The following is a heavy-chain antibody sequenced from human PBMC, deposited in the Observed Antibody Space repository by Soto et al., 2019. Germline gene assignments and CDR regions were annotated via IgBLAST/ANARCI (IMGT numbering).Heavy chain of an antibody. Sequence: GGSLRLSCAASGFTFSSYAMSWVRQAPGKGLEWVGLIKSSSDGATTEYASPVNGRFTISRDDSQNTLYLQMNGLKTEDTAVYYCVTDHLLWFGEYFRRGDYGMDVWGQGTTVTVSS. CDR3: VTDHLLWFGEYFRRGDYGMDV. V-gene: IGHV3-15*01. CDR2: IKSSSDGATT. D-gene: IGHD3-10*01. J-gene: IGHJ6*02. CDR1: GFTFSSYA.